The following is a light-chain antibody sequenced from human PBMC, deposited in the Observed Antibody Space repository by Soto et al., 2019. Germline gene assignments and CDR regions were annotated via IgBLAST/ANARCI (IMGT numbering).Light chain of an antibody. J-gene: IGKJ1*01. V-gene: IGKV3-20*01. CDR2: GAS. CDR3: QQYGSSPRT. Sequence: EIVLTQSPGTMSLSPGERVTLSCRASQTVTRSYLAWYQQKPGQAPRLLIYGASIRATGIPDRFSGSGSGTDLTITISRLEPEDCEVYDCQQYGSSPRTFGQGTKVDIK. CDR1: QTVTRSY.